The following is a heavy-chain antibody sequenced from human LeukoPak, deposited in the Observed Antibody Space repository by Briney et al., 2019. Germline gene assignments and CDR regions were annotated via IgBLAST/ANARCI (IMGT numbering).Heavy chain of an antibody. V-gene: IGHV3-23*01. CDR3: AKVVSDIVVVVAATPVNYYFDY. J-gene: IGHJ4*02. CDR2: ISGSGGST. CDR1: GFTFSSYA. Sequence: GRSLRLSCAASGFTFSSYAMSWVRQAPGKGLEWVSAISGSGGSTYYADSVKGRFTISRDNSKNTLYLQMNSLRAEDTAVYYCAKVVSDIVVVVAATPVNYYFDYWGQGTLVTVSS. D-gene: IGHD2-15*01.